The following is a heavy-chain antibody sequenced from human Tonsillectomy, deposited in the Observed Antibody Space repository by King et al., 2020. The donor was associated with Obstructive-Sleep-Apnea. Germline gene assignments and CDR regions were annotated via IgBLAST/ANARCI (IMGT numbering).Heavy chain of an antibody. CDR3: ANRRPLPYYFDY. CDR1: GFSLSTSGVG. CDR2: IYWDDDK. J-gene: IGHJ4*02. V-gene: IGHV2-5*02. Sequence: LTLKESGPTLVKPTQTLTLTCTFSGFSLSTSGVGVGWIRQPPGKALEWLALIYWDDDKRYSPSLKTRLTITKDTSKNQVVLTMTNMDPVDTATYYCANRRPLPYYFDYWGQGTLVTVSS.